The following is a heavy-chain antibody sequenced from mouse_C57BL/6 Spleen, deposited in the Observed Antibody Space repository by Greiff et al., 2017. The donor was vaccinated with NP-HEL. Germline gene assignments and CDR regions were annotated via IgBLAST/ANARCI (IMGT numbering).Heavy chain of an antibody. D-gene: IGHD2-4*01. J-gene: IGHJ1*03. CDR3: ARYYDYDDGGYFDV. CDR1: GYTFTDYN. V-gene: IGHV1-18*01. CDR2: INPNNGGT. Sequence: VQLQQSGPELVKPGASVKIPCKASGYTFTDYNMDWVKQSHGKSLEWIGDINPNNGGTIYNQKFKGKATLTVDKSSSTAYMELRSLTSEDTAVYYCARYYDYDDGGYFDVWGTGTTVTVSS.